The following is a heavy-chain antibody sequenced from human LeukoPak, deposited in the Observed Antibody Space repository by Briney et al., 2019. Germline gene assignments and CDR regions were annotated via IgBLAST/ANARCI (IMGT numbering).Heavy chain of an antibody. CDR2: IYHSGST. J-gene: IGHJ4*02. D-gene: IGHD1-1*01. CDR3: ARVGITGTI. CDR1: GGSISSGDYY. Sequence: SETLSLTCTVSGGSISSGDYYWSWIRQPPGKGLEWIGYIYHSGSTYYNPSLKSRVTMSEDRSKNQFSLNLSSVTAADTAVYYCARVGITGTIWGQGTLVTVSS. V-gene: IGHV4-30-2*01.